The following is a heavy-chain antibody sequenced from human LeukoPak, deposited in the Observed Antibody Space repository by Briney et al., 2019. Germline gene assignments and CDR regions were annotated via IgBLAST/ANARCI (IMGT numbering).Heavy chain of an antibody. Sequence: GASVKISCEASVYTFTAYYMHWVRQAPGHGLEWMGWITPNSGGTNSPQKFQDRVATTRDTSISTIYMELSGLRSDDTAVYYCASIDFWSGYAHFDYWGQGTLVTVSS. CDR1: VYTFTAYY. CDR2: ITPNSGGT. J-gene: IGHJ4*02. CDR3: ASIDFWSGYAHFDY. V-gene: IGHV1-2*02. D-gene: IGHD3-3*01.